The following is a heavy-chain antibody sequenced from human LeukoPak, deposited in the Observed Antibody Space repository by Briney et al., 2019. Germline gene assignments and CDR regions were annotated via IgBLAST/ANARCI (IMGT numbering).Heavy chain of an antibody. V-gene: IGHV4-59*08. J-gene: IGHJ5*02. CDR1: GGSISSYY. CDR2: IYYSGST. Sequence: SETLSLTCTVSGGSISSYYWSWIRQPPGKGLEWIGYIYYSGSTNYKPSLKSRVTISVDTSKNQFSLKLSSVTAADTAVYYCARSGDGYNFYWFDPWGQGTLVTVSS. D-gene: IGHD5-24*01. CDR3: ARSGDGYNFYWFDP.